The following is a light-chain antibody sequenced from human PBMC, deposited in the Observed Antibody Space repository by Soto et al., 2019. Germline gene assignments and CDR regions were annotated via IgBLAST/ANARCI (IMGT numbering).Light chain of an antibody. CDR1: SSDVGSDDL. J-gene: IGLJ1*01. CDR3: CSYAGIRTYV. Sequence: QSALTQPASVSASPGQSITISCAGSSSDVGSDDLVPWYQQHPGKAPKLLIYEGSKRPSGVSNRFSGSKSGNTASLTVSGLQAEDEADYFSCSYAGIRTYVFGRGTKVSVL. CDR2: EGS. V-gene: IGLV2-23*01.